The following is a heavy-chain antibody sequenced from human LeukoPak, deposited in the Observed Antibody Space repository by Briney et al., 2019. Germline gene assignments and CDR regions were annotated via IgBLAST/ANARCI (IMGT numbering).Heavy chain of an antibody. CDR1: GYTFTGYY. V-gene: IGHV1-18*04. CDR3: ARDSLGSYYWFDP. J-gene: IGHJ5*02. D-gene: IGHD1-26*01. CDR2: ISASSGDT. Sequence: ASVKVSCKASGYTFTGYYMHWVRQAPGQGLEWMGWISASSGDTKFAQKFQGRLSMTTDTSTTTAYMELKSLTSDDTAVYYCARDSLGSYYWFDPWGQGTLVTVSS.